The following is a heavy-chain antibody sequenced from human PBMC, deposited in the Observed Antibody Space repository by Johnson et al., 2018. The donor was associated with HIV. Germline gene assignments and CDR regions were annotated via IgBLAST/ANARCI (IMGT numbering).Heavy chain of an antibody. Sequence: VQLVESGGGSVQPGRSLRLSCAASGFTFDDYAMHWVRQAPGKGLEYVSAISSNGTVVYYADSVKGRFTISRDNAKNSLYLQMNSLRAEDTAVYYCARERSGWYGDAFDIWGQGTMVTVSS. CDR2: ISSNGTVV. J-gene: IGHJ3*02. D-gene: IGHD6-19*01. CDR3: ARERSGWYGDAFDI. V-gene: IGHV3-48*03. CDR1: GFTFDDYA.